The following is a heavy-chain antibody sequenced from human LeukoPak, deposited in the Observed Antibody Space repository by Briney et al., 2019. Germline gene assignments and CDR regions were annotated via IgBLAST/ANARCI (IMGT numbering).Heavy chain of an antibody. CDR1: GYTFISHW. CDR2: IYPSDSDT. J-gene: IGHJ6*03. CDR3: ARIEGNYYYYMDV. V-gene: IGHV5-51*01. Sequence: GESLKISCKGSGYTFISHWIGWVRQVPRKGLEWMGIIYPSDSDTRYSPSFQGQVTISVDKSITTAYLQWSSLKASDTAMYYCARIEGNYYYYMDVWGKGTTVTVSS.